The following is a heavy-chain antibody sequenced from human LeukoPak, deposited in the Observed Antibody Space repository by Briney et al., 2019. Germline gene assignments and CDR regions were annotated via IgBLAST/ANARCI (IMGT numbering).Heavy chain of an antibody. Sequence: ASVKVSCKASGYTLTSYYWSWVRQAPGQGLEWMGLINPSGGRTAYAQKFQGRVTMTTDTSTSTVYMELSSLRSEDTAVYYCARALKNYDILTGYYFFDSWGQGTLVTVSS. CDR3: ARALKNYDILTGYYFFDS. D-gene: IGHD3-9*01. J-gene: IGHJ4*02. V-gene: IGHV1-46*01. CDR2: INPSGGRT. CDR1: GYTLTSYY.